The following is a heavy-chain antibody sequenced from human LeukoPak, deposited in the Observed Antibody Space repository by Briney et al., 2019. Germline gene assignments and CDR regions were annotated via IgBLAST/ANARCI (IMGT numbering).Heavy chain of an antibody. Sequence: GGSLRLSCAASGFTFSSYSMNWVRQAPGKGLEWVSSISSSSSYIYYADSVKGRFTISRDNAKNSLYLQMNSLRAEDTVVYYCARAHYDSSGYYHYWYFDLWGRGTLVTVSS. CDR1: GFTFSSYS. CDR3: ARAHYDSSGYYHYWYFDL. CDR2: ISSSSSYI. J-gene: IGHJ2*01. V-gene: IGHV3-21*01. D-gene: IGHD3-22*01.